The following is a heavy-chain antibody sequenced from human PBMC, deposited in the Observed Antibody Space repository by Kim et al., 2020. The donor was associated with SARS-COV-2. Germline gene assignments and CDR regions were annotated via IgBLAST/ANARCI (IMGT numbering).Heavy chain of an antibody. CDR2: ISSGGTTI. CDR1: GFTCSSYA. Sequence: GGSLRLSCAASGFTCSSYAMNWVRQAPGKGLEWLSYISSGGTTIYYADSVKGRFTISRDDAKNLVYLQMNSLRAEDTALYYCAREDTDSSAWDTDYWGQGTLLTVS. J-gene: IGHJ4*02. D-gene: IGHD6-19*01. CDR3: AREDTDSSAWDTDY. V-gene: IGHV3-48*03.